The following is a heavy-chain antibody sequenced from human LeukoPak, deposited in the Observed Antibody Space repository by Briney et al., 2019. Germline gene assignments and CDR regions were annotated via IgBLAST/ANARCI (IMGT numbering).Heavy chain of an antibody. J-gene: IGHJ4*02. CDR3: AKYNNYRFDY. CDR2: ISGGGST. D-gene: IGHD1-1*01. Sequence: GGSLRLSCAASGLTFTTYAMSWVRQAPGKGLEWVSSISGGGSTYYADSVKGRFTISRDNSKNTLYLQMNGLRAENTAVYYCAKYNNYRFDYWGQGTLVTVSS. V-gene: IGHV3-23*01. CDR1: GLTFTTYA.